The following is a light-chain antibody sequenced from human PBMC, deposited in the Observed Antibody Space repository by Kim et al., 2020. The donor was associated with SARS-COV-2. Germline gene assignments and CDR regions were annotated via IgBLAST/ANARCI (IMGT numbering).Light chain of an antibody. Sequence: EIVLTQSPATLSLSPGERATLSCRASQSVSSFLAWYQQKPGQAPRLLIYDASNRATGIPARFSGSGSGTDFILTISSLEPEDFALYYCQQRSNWPWTFGPGTKVDIK. V-gene: IGKV3-11*01. CDR3: QQRSNWPWT. J-gene: IGKJ3*01. CDR2: DAS. CDR1: QSVSSF.